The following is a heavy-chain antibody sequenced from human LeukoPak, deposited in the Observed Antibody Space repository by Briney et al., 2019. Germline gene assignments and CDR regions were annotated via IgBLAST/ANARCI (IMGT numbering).Heavy chain of an antibody. V-gene: IGHV3-21*01. J-gene: IGHJ4*02. CDR1: GFTFSSYS. CDR2: MSSSSSYI. Sequence: GGSLRLSCAASGFTFSSYSMNWVRQAPGKGLEWVSSMSSSSSYIYYADSVKGRFTISRDNAKNSLYLQMNSLRAEDTAVYYCARDKPRGSYYGSIFDSWGQGTLVTVSS. D-gene: IGHD1-26*01. CDR3: ARDKPRGSYYGSIFDS.